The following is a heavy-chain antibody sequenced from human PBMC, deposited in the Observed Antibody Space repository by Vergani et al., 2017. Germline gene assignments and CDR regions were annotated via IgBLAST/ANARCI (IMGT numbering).Heavy chain of an antibody. Sequence: EVQLVESGGGVVRPGGSLRLSCAASGFMFDDSGMSWVRQAPGKGLEWVSGINWNGGSTGSADSVKGRFTISRDNAKNSLYLQMSSLRAEDTALYHCARVPIYDSSGYYSYYYYMDVWGKGTTVTVSS. D-gene: IGHD3-22*01. V-gene: IGHV3-20*01. CDR3: ARVPIYDSSGYYSYYYYMDV. CDR1: GFMFDDSG. J-gene: IGHJ6*03. CDR2: INWNGGST.